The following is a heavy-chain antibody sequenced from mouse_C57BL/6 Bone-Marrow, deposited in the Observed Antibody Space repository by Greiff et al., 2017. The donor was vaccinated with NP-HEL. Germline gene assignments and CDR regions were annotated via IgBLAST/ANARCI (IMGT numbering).Heavy chain of an antibody. CDR1: GFTFTDYY. J-gene: IGHJ1*03. V-gene: IGHV7-3*01. CDR2: IRNKANGYTT. CDR3: ARRPTTVEAKGWYFDV. Sequence: EVKLVESGGGLVQPGGSLSLSCAASGFTFTDYYMSWVRQPPGQALEWLGFIRNKANGYTTEYSSSVKGRFTISSDTSFCILYRQMNALRAKDSATYYCARRPTTVEAKGWYFDVWGTGTTVTVSS. D-gene: IGHD1-1*01.